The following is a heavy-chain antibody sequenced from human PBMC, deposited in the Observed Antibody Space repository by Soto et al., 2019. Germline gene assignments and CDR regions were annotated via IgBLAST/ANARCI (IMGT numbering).Heavy chain of an antibody. Sequence: GGSLRLSCAASGFTFSSYSMNWVRQAPGKGLEWVSYISSSSSTIYYADSVKGRFTISRDNAKNSLYLQMNSLRDEDTAVYYCARNNLHIRAYRAFDYWGQGTLVTVSS. CDR3: ARNNLHIRAYRAFDY. J-gene: IGHJ4*02. V-gene: IGHV3-48*02. CDR2: ISSSSSTI. CDR1: GFTFSSYS. D-gene: IGHD2-21*01.